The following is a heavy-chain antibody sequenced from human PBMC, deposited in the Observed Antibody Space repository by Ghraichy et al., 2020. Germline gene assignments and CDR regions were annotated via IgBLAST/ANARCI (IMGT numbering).Heavy chain of an antibody. J-gene: IGHJ2*01. V-gene: IGHV4-34*01. D-gene: IGHD1/OR15-1a*01. CDR3: ARRGVSLTRKYFDL. CDR2: INHSGST. CDR1: GGSFSGYY. Sequence: SETLSLTCAVYGGSFSGYYWSWIRQPPGKGLECIGEINHSGSTNYNPSLKSRVTILVDTSQNQFSLKLSSVNAAYTAVYYCARRGVSLTRKYFDLWGRGTRVTVSS.